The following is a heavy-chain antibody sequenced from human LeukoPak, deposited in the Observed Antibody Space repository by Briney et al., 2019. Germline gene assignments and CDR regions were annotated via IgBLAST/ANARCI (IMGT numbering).Heavy chain of an antibody. D-gene: IGHD1-20*01. Sequence: PGGSLRLSCAASGFTFSSYWMHWVRQAPGKGLVWVSRINSDGSSTSYADSVKGRFTISRDNAKNTLYLQMNSLRAEDTAVYYCARGDVDSSITGTTTDHEGFDYWGQGTLVTDSS. V-gene: IGHV3-74*01. CDR1: GFTFSSYW. CDR3: ARGDVDSSITGTTTDHEGFDY. CDR2: INSDGSST. J-gene: IGHJ4*02.